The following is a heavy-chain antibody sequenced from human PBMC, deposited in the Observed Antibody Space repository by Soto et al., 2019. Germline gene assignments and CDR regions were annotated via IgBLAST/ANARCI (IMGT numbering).Heavy chain of an antibody. CDR1: GFTFSKYG. V-gene: IGHV3-23*01. CDR3: GKGFMEVMTVIRPDDAFDV. D-gene: IGHD2-21*02. CDR2: ISGGGGST. J-gene: IGHJ3*01. Sequence: VGSLRLSCAASGFTFSKYGINWVRQAPGKALEWVAGISGGGGSTYYADSVKGRFTISRDPCKTTVYLQMNGLRADDTAVYTGGKGFMEVMTVIRPDDAFDVWGQWIMVSVSS.